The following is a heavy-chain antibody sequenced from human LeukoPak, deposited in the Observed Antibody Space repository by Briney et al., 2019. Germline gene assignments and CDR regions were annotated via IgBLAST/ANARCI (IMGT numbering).Heavy chain of an antibody. CDR1: GFTFNSYS. Sequence: GGSLRLSCAASGFTFNSYSMHWVRQAPGKGLEWVAVISNDGSNKFYADSVKGRFTISRDNSKNTLFLEMNTLRGEDTALYYCAKDRRSSGWYYFDNWGQGTLVTVSS. D-gene: IGHD6-19*01. V-gene: IGHV3-30*04. J-gene: IGHJ4*02. CDR2: ISNDGSNK. CDR3: AKDRRSSGWYYFDN.